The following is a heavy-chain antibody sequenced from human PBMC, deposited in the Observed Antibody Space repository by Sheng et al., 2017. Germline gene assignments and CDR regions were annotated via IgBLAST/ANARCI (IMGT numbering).Heavy chain of an antibody. CDR3: AKASLSARWTRLTGFDY. V-gene: IGHV3-23*01. Sequence: TASGFTFSSYAMSWVRQAPGKGLEWVSAISGSGGSTYYADSVKGRFTISRDNSKNTLYLQMNSLRAEDTAVYYCAKASLSARWTRLTGFDYWGQGTLVTVSS. D-gene: IGHD6-6*01. J-gene: IGHJ4*02. CDR2: ISGSGGST. CDR1: GFTFSSYA.